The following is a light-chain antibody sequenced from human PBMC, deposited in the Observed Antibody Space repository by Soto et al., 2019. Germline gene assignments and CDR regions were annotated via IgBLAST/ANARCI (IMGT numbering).Light chain of an antibody. CDR1: PSISDR. Sequence: DLRLTQSPSTLSASVADRVTITCRASPSISDRLSWYQQKSGKAPRLLIYRASSLENGVPSRFSGSGAGTDFTLTISSLQPDDFATYYCQQYGVYSEITFGQGTKLDI. CDR2: RAS. V-gene: IGKV1-5*03. J-gene: IGKJ2*01. CDR3: QQYGVYSEIT.